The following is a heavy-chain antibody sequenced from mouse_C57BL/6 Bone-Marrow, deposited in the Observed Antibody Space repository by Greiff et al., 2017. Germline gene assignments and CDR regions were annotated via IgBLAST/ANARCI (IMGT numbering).Heavy chain of an antibody. V-gene: IGHV1-80*01. D-gene: IGHD2-4*01. CDR3: ARFPDYPYAMDY. Sequence: QVQLQQSGAELVKPGASVKISCKASGYAFSSYWMNWVKQRPGKGLEWIGQIYPGDGDTNYNGKFKGKATLTADKSSSTAYMQLSSLTSEDSAVYFCARFPDYPYAMDYWGQGTSVTVSS. CDR2: IYPGDGDT. J-gene: IGHJ4*01. CDR1: GYAFSSYW.